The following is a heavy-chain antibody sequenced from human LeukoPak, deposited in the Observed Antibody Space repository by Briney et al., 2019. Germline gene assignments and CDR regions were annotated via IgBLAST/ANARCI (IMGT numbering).Heavy chain of an antibody. J-gene: IGHJ4*02. D-gene: IGHD2-15*01. CDR3: ARDGDIVPFDY. Sequence: SETLSLTCTVSGGSISSYYWSWLRQPAGEGLEWIGRIYTSGSTNYNPSLKSRVTMSVDTSKNQFSLKLSSVTAADTAVYYCARDGDIVPFDYWGQGTLVTVSS. CDR2: IYTSGST. CDR1: GGSISSYY. V-gene: IGHV4-4*07.